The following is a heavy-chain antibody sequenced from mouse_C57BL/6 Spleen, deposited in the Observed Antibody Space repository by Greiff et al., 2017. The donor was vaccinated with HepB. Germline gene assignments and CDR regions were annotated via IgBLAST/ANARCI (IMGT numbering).Heavy chain of an antibody. D-gene: IGHD2-3*01. J-gene: IGHJ2*01. CDR1: GYSITSGYY. CDR2: ISYDGSN. Sequence: EVQLVESGPGLVKPSQSLSLTCSVTGYSITSGYYWNWILQFPGNKLEWMGYISYDGSNNYNPSLKNRISITRDTSKNQFFLKLNSVTTEDTATYYCARGDGYYETYFDYWGQGTTLTVSS. V-gene: IGHV3-6*01. CDR3: ARGDGYYETYFDY.